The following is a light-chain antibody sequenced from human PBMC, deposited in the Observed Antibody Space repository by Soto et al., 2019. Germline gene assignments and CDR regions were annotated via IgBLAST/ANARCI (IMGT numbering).Light chain of an antibody. CDR3: SSYSSSGPV. V-gene: IGLV2-14*01. J-gene: IGLJ3*02. CDR2: EVS. CDR1: SSDVGGYNY. Sequence: QSALTQPASVSRSPGQSVTISCTGTSSDVGGYNYVSWYQHHPGNPGKAPKLMIFEVSNRPSGVSNRFSGSKSGNTASLTISGLLAEDEADYYCSSYSSSGPVFGGGTKVTVL.